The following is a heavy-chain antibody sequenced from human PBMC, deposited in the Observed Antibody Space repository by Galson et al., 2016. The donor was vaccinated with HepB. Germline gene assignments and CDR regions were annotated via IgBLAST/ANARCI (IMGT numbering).Heavy chain of an antibody. CDR3: TTDIWGSTWHHNKH. V-gene: IGHV3-15*01. Sequence: SLRLSCAASGLSFSYVGMSWVRQAPGKGLEWVGRIKSKTEGGTTDYAAPVKGRFSMSTEESKTTLHLQINNLKTEDTGVYYCTTDIWGSTWHHNKHWGQGTLVTVSS. CDR1: GLSFSYVG. D-gene: IGHD3-16*01. J-gene: IGHJ4*02. CDR2: IKSKTEGGTT.